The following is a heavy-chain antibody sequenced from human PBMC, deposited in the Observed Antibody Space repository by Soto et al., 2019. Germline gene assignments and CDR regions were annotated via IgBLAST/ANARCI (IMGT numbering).Heavy chain of an antibody. CDR3: ARDLGS. CDR1: GVTFSTYW. Sequence: GGSLRLSCAASGVTFSTYWMHWVRQAPGKGLVWVSRINGDGSSTAYADSVKGRFTISRDNAKKTLFLQMNSLRADDTAMYYCARDLGSWGQGTLVTVSS. CDR2: INGDGSST. J-gene: IGHJ5*02. V-gene: IGHV3-74*01. D-gene: IGHD3-16*01.